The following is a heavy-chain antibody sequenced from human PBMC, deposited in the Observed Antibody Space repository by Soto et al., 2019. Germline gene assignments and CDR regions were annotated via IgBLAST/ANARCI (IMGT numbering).Heavy chain of an antibody. CDR2: IYNGGST. CDR3: ARGPSGDKVDS. CDR1: GGSISTVNYW. Sequence: QVQLQESGPGLVKPSQTLSLTSTVSGGSISTVNYWWSCIRQSPDMGLEWIGHIYNGGSTYNNPCLESRVTMSVVTSKNRLSLPLGSVSAADTAVYYCARGPSGDKVDSWGQGTLVTVCS. D-gene: IGHD7-27*01. V-gene: IGHV4-30-4*01. J-gene: IGHJ4*02.